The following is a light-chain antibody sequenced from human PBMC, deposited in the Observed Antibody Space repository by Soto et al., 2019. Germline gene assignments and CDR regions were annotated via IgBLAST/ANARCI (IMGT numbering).Light chain of an antibody. CDR3: SSYTPTSRL. CDR2: EVS. V-gene: IGLV2-14*01. J-gene: IGLJ2*01. Sequence: QSALTQPASVSGSPGQSITVSCTGTNSDVGAYNYVSWYQQHPGKAPKLIIYEVSYRPSGVSGRFSASKSGNTASLTISGLQAEDEADYYCSSYTPTSRLFGGGTKLTVL. CDR1: NSDVGAYNY.